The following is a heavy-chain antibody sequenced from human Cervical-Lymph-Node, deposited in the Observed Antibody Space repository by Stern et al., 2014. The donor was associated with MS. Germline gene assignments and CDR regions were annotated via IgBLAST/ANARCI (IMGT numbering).Heavy chain of an antibody. CDR3: ARDQHYYDSSGYHYWYFDF. CDR2: INPSGGST. V-gene: IGHV1-46*03. Sequence: QMQLVQSGAEVKKPGASVKVSCKASGYTFTSYYVHWVRQAPGQGLEWMGIINPSGGSTSYEQKFQGRLTMTRDTSTSTVYMELSSLTSEDTAVYYCARDQHYYDSSGYHYWYFDFWGRGTLVTVSS. D-gene: IGHD3-22*01. CDR1: GYTFTSYY. J-gene: IGHJ2*01.